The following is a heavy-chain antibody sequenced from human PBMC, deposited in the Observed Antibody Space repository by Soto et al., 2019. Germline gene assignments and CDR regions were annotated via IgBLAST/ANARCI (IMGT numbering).Heavy chain of an antibody. J-gene: IGHJ4*02. V-gene: IGHV4-39*07. D-gene: IGHD6-13*01. Sequence: SETLSLTCTVSGGSISSSSYYWGWIRQPPGKGLEWIGSIYYSGSTNYNPSLKSRVTISVDTSKNQFSLKLSSVTAADTAVYYCARAAMGGSSWPFDYWGQGTLVTVSS. CDR2: IYYSGST. CDR1: GGSISSSSYY. CDR3: ARAAMGGSSWPFDY.